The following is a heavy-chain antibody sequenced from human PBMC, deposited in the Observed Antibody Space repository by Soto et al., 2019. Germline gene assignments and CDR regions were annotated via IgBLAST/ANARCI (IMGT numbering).Heavy chain of an antibody. CDR1: GFTFTSYW. CDR2: INSDGSST. Sequence: PGGSLRLSCTASGFTFTSYWMHWVRQAPGKGLVWVSRINSDGSSTSYADSVKGRFTNSKDNAKNTRYLQMNSLRAEDTAVYYCARVAYSRYYWGQGTLVTVSS. J-gene: IGHJ4*02. CDR3: ARVAYSRYY. V-gene: IGHV3-74*01. D-gene: IGHD6-13*01.